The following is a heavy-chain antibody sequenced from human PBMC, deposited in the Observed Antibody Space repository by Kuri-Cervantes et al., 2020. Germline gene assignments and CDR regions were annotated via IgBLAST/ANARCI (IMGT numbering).Heavy chain of an antibody. D-gene: IGHD6-25*01. J-gene: IGHJ4*02. CDR3: ARGLVRLRPLRYFDY. CDR2: IYYSGST. V-gene: IGHV4-59*12. CDR1: GGSISSYY. Sequence: SETLSLTCTVSGGSISSYYWSWIRQPPGKGLEWIGYIYYSGSTNYNPSLKSRVTISVDTSKNQFSLKLSSVTAADTAVYYCARGLVRLRPLRYFDYWGQGTLVTVSS.